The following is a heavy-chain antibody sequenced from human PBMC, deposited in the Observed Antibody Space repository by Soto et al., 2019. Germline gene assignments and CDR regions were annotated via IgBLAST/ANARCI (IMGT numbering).Heavy chain of an antibody. CDR2: ISGSGGST. CDR1: GFTFSSYA. V-gene: IGHV3-23*01. J-gene: IGHJ4*02. Sequence: PGGSLRLSCAASGFTFSSYAMRWGRQAPGKGLEWVSAISGSGGSTYYADSVKGRFTISRDNSKNTLYLQMNSLRAEDTAVYYCARRGSGSYYDYWGQGTLVTVSS. CDR3: ARRGSGSYYDY. D-gene: IGHD1-26*01.